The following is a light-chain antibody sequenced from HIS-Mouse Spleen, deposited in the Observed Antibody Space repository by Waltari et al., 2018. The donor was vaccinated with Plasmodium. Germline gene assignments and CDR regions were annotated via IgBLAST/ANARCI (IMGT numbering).Light chain of an antibody. CDR1: ALPKKY. J-gene: IGLJ3*02. CDR2: EDS. CDR3: YSTDSSGNHRV. Sequence: SYELTQPPSVSVSPGQTARITCSGDALPKKYPYSHQQKSGQAPVLVIYEDSKRPSGIPERFSGSSSGTMATLTISGAQVEDEADYYCYSTDSSGNHRVFGGGTKLTVL. V-gene: IGLV3-10*01.